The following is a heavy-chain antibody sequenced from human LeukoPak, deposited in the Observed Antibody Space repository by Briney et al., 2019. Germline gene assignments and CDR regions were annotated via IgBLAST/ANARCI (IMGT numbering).Heavy chain of an antibody. CDR3: ARDPFGGSYYYFDY. CDR1: GGTFSSYA. J-gene: IGHJ4*02. Sequence: GASVKVSCKASGGTFSSYAISWVRQAPGQGLEWMGGIIPIFGTANYAQKFQGRVAITADESTSTAYMELSSLRSEDTAVYYCARDPFGGSYYYFDYWGQGTLVTVSS. D-gene: IGHD1-26*01. V-gene: IGHV1-69*01. CDR2: IIPIFGTA.